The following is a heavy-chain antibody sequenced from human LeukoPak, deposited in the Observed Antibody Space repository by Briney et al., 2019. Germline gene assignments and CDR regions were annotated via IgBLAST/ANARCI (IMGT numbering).Heavy chain of an antibody. Sequence: SVKVSCKASGGTFSSYAISWVRQAPGQGLEWMGGIIPIFGTANYAQKFQGRVTITADESTSTAYMELSSLRSEGTAVYYCANGCSSTSCPFDYWGQGTLVTVSS. D-gene: IGHD2-2*01. CDR3: ANGCSSTSCPFDY. V-gene: IGHV1-69*13. J-gene: IGHJ4*02. CDR1: GGTFSSYA. CDR2: IIPIFGTA.